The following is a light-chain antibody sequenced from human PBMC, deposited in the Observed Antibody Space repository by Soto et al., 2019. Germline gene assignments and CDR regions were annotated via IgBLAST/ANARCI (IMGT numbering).Light chain of an antibody. V-gene: IGKV3-20*01. Sequence: EIVLTQSPGTLSLSPGESATLSCRASQSVSDMYLAWYQHKPGQAPRLLIYASNRATGIPDRFSGSGSGTDFTLAINRLEPEDFAVHYCQHSGTSALFGPGTKVEIK. J-gene: IGKJ3*01. CDR1: QSVSDMY. CDR2: AS. CDR3: QHSGTSAL.